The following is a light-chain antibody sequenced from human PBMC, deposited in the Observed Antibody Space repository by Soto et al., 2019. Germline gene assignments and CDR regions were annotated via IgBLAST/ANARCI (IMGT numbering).Light chain of an antibody. CDR3: QQRSNWPLT. CDR2: DAS. J-gene: IGKJ4*01. Sequence: ELVLTQSPATLSLSPGERATLSCRASQSVSSYLAWYQQKPGQAPRLLIYDASNRATGIPARFSGSGSGTDFTLTISSLEPEDFAVYYCQQRSNWPLTFGGGTKV. V-gene: IGKV3-11*01. CDR1: QSVSSY.